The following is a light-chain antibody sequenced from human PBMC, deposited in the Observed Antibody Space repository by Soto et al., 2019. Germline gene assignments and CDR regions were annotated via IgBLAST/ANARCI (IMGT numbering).Light chain of an antibody. CDR3: QHYNSYSEA. CDR2: KAS. Sequence: IPMTQSPTTLSGSVGARVTITCRASQTISSWLAWYQQKPGKAPKLLIYKASTLKSGVPSRFSGSGSGTELALTISSLQPDDFATYYCQHYNSYSEAFGQGTKVDIK. V-gene: IGKV1-5*03. J-gene: IGKJ1*01. CDR1: QTISSW.